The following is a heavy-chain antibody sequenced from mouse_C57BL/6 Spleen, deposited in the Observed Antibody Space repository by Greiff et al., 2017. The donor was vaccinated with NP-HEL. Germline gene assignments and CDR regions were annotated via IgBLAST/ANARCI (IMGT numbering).Heavy chain of an antibody. D-gene: IGHD1-1*01. Sequence: QVQLQQSGAELARPGASVKLSCKASGYTFTSYWMHWVKQRPGQGLEWIGVINPGSGGTKYNEKFKGKATLTADKSSSTAYMQLSSLTSEDSAVYFCARDGDYYGSSEGFAYWGQGTLVTVSA. CDR2: INPGSGGT. CDR3: ARDGDYYGSSEGFAY. CDR1: GYTFTSYW. V-gene: IGHV1-54*01. J-gene: IGHJ3*01.